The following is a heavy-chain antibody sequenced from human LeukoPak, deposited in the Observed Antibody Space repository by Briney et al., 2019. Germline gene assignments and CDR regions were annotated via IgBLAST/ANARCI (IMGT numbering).Heavy chain of an antibody. CDR1: GFSLSTSGVA. J-gene: IGHJ3*02. CDR3: AHRLVGLGDVSPGSIGAFDI. V-gene: IGHV2-5*02. CDR2: IYWDDDK. D-gene: IGHD3-16*01. Sequence: ESGPTLVKPTQTLTLTCTFSGFSLSTSGVAVGWIRQPPGKALEWLALIYWDDDKRYSPSLKSRLTITKDTSKNQVVLTMTNMDPVDTATYYCAHRLVGLGDVSPGSIGAFDIWGQGTMVIVSS.